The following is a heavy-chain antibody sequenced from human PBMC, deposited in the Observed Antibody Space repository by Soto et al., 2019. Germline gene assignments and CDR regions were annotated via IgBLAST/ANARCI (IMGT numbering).Heavy chain of an antibody. CDR2: IYSGGST. Sequence: EVQLVESGGGLVQPGGSLRLSCAASGFTVSSNYMSWVRQAPGKGLEWVSVIYSGGSTYYADSVKGRFTISRHNSKNTLYLQMNSLRAEDMAVYYCARSYGDYTHYYYYYYIDGWGKGTTVTVSS. D-gene: IGHD4-17*01. CDR3: ARSYGDYTHYYYYYYIDG. CDR1: GFTVSSNY. J-gene: IGHJ6*03. V-gene: IGHV3-53*04.